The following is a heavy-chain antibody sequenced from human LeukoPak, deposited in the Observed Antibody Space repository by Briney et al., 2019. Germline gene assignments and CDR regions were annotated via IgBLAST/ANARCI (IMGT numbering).Heavy chain of an antibody. CDR2: IYYSGST. CDR1: GGSISSGGYY. V-gene: IGHV4-31*03. D-gene: IGHD2-2*01. CDR3: ARGVVPAASLDY. J-gene: IGHJ4*02. Sequence: SETLSLTCTVSGGSISSGGYYWSWIRQHPGKGLEWIGYIYYSGSTYYNPSLKSRVTISVDTSKNRFSLKLSSVTAADTAVYYCARGVVPAASLDYWGQGTLVTVSS.